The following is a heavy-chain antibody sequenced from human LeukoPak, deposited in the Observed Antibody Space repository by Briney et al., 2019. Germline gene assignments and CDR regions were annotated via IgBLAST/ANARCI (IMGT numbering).Heavy chain of an antibody. V-gene: IGHV3-30-3*01. D-gene: IGHD5-12*01. CDR2: VSYDGSNA. CDR1: GFTVSSNY. Sequence: GGSLRLSCAASGFTVSSNYMSWVRQAPGTGLEWVSIVSYDGSNAYYADSVKGRVTISRDNSKNTVHLQMNGLRAEDTAVYYCARDGGMRGHSGYDFDYWGQGTLVTVSS. CDR3: ARDGGMRGHSGYDFDY. J-gene: IGHJ4*02.